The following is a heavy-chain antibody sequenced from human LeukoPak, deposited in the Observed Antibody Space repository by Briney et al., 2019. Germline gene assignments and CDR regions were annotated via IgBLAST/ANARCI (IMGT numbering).Heavy chain of an antibody. Sequence: PGRSLRLSCAASGFTFSSYAMHWVRQAPGKGLEWVAVISYDGSNKYYADSVKGRFTISRDNAKNSLYLQMNSLRAEDTAVYYCARDVYSSGWYLSLVYYYYYGMDVWGQGTTVTVSS. V-gene: IGHV3-30-3*01. CDR2: ISYDGSNK. CDR3: ARDVYSSGWYLSLVYYYYYGMDV. D-gene: IGHD6-19*01. CDR1: GFTFSSYA. J-gene: IGHJ6*02.